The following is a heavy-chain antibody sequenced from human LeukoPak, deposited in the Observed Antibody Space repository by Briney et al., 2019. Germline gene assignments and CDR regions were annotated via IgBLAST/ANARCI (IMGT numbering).Heavy chain of an antibody. V-gene: IGHV4-59*08. CDR2: IYYSGST. D-gene: IGHD3-9*01. CDR3: ARGHYDILTGLNWFDP. J-gene: IGHJ5*02. CDR1: GGSFSGYY. Sequence: SETLSLTCAVYGGSFSGYYWSWIRQPPGKGLEWIGYIYYSGSTNYNPSLKSRVTISVDTSKNQFSLKLSSVTAADTAVYYCARGHYDILTGLNWFDPWGQGTLVTVSS.